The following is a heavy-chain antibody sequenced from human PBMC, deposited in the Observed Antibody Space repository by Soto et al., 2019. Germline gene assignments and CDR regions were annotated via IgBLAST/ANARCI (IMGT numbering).Heavy chain of an antibody. CDR1: GGSFSGYY. CDR3: ARTGRITIFGVAIKGYYFDY. Sequence: QVQLQQWGAGLLKPSETLSLTCAVYGGSFSGYYWSWIRQPPGKGLEWIGEINHSGSTNYNPSLKSRVTISVDTSKIQFSLKLSSVTAADTAVYYCARTGRITIFGVAIKGYYFDYWGQGTLVTVSS. D-gene: IGHD3-3*01. CDR2: INHSGST. J-gene: IGHJ4*02. V-gene: IGHV4-34*01.